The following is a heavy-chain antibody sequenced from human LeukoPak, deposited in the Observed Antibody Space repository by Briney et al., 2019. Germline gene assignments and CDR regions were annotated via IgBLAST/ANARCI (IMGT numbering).Heavy chain of an antibody. CDR3: ARDFGTTTVTRDY. V-gene: IGHV3-21*01. Sequence: GGSLRLSCAASGFTFSSYSMNWVRQAPGKGLEWVSSISSSSSYIYYADSVKGRFTISRDNAKNSLYLQMNSLRAEDTAVYYCARDFGTTTVTRDYWGQGTLVTVSS. J-gene: IGHJ4*02. D-gene: IGHD4-17*01. CDR1: GFTFSSYS. CDR2: ISSSSSYI.